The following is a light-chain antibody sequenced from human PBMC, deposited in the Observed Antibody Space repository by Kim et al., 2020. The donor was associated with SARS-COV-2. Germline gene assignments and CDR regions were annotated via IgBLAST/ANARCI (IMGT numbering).Light chain of an antibody. CDR2: GAS. V-gene: IGKV3-20*01. J-gene: IGKJ4*01. CDR1: QSVSSSY. CDR3: QQYGTSPLT. Sequence: LSSGERATLSCRASQSVSSSYLVWYQQKPGQAPRLLIYGASSRATGIPDRFSGSGSGTDFTLTISRLEPEDFAVYYCQQYGTSPLTFGGGTKVEI.